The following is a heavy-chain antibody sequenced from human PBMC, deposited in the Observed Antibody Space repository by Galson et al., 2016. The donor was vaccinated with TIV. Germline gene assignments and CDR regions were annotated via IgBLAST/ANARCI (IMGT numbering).Heavy chain of an antibody. D-gene: IGHD3-22*01. CDR1: GFSFSIFA. J-gene: IGHJ6*02. V-gene: IGHV3-23*01. CDR3: TKVSSSGFSYYYGLDV. CDR2: ISGGGGST. Sequence: SLRLSCAASGFSFSIFAMTWVRQAPGMGLEWVSAISGGGGSTYYADSVKGRFTISRDNAKNTLFLHMNSLRAEDTAIYYCTKVSSSGFSYYYGLDVWGQGTPVIVSS.